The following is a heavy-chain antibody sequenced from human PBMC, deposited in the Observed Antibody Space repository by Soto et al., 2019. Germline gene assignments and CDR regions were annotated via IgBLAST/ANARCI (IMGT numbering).Heavy chain of an antibody. CDR2: IDWDDDK. J-gene: IGHJ6*02. V-gene: IGHV2-70*01. CDR1: GFSLSTSGMC. Sequence: QSGPTRVNPTQTLTLTCTFSGFSLSTSGMCVSWIRQPPGKALEWLALIDWDDDKYYSTSLKTRLTISKDTSKNQVVLTMTNMDPVDTATYYCARTIRLNYGSGSYYFGYYYYGMDVWGQGTTVTVSS. D-gene: IGHD3-10*01. CDR3: ARTIRLNYGSGSYYFGYYYYGMDV.